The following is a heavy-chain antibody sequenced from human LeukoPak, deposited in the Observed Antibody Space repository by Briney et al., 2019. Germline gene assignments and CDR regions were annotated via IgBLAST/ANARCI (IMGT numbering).Heavy chain of an antibody. CDR3: ARALPQQLVQSFAFDI. V-gene: IGHV4-59*01. CDR1: GGSISSYY. J-gene: IGHJ3*02. D-gene: IGHD6-13*01. CDR2: IYYSGST. Sequence: PSETLSLTCTVSGGSISSYYWSWIRQPPGKGLEWIGYIYYSGSTNYNPSLKSRVTISVDTSKNQFSLKLSSVTAADTAVYYCARALPQQLVQSFAFDIWGQGTMVTVSS.